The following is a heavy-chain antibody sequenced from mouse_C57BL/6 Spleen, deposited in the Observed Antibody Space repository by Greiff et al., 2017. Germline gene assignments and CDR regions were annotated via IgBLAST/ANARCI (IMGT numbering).Heavy chain of an antibody. Sequence: VQLQQSGPELVKPGASVKIPCKASGYTFTDYNMDWVKQSHGKSLEWIGDINPNNGGTIYNQKFKGKDTLTVDQSSSTAYMALRSLTSADTAVYDCARGGSCAMDYWGKGTSVTVSS. CDR3: ARGGSCAMDY. J-gene: IGHJ4*01. D-gene: IGHD1-1*02. CDR2: INPNNGGT. CDR1: GYTFTDYN. V-gene: IGHV1-18*01.